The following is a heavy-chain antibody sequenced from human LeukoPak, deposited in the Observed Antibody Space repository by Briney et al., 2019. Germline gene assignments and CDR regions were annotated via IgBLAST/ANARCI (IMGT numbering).Heavy chain of an antibody. J-gene: IGHJ1*01. Sequence: PSETLSLTCTVSGGSISSYYWSWIRQPPGKGLEWIGYIYYSGSTNYNPSLKSRVTISVDTSKNQFSLKLSSVTAADTAVYYCARLIVAGTAEYFQHWGQGTLVTVSS. D-gene: IGHD6-19*01. CDR1: GGSISSYY. CDR3: ARLIVAGTAEYFQH. CDR2: IYYSGST. V-gene: IGHV4-59*08.